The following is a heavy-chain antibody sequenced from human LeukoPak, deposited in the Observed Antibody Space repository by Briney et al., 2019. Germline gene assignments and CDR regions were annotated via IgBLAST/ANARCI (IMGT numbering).Heavy chain of an antibody. CDR1: GYTFTGYY. Sequence: GASLKVSCKACGYTFTGYYMHWVRQAPGQGLEWMGWINPNSGGTNYAQKFQGRVTMTRDTSISTAYMELSRLRSDDAAVYYCARGYYAVITFDYWGQGTLVTVSS. CDR2: INPNSGGT. V-gene: IGHV1-2*02. D-gene: IGHD3-22*01. J-gene: IGHJ4*02. CDR3: ARGYYAVITFDY.